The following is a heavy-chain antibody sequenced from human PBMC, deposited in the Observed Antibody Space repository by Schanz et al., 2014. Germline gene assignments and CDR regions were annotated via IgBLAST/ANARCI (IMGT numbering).Heavy chain of an antibody. CDR2: IKHDGSVK. CDR3: VSQTGSPNY. J-gene: IGHJ4*02. CDR1: GFTFSTHA. Sequence: MQLLESGGGLIKPGGSLRLSCAASGFTFSTHAMSCVRQAPGKGPEWVANIKHDGSVKDYVDSVEGRFTISRDNAKRSLFRQMTSLRAEDSSVYFGVSQTGSPNYWGQGTLVTVSA. V-gene: IGHV3-7*02. D-gene: IGHD6-13*01.